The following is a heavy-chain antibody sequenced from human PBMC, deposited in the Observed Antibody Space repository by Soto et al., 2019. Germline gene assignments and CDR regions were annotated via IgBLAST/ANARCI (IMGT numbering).Heavy chain of an antibody. V-gene: IGHV5-51*01. CDR3: ARGGVSTRTFDY. D-gene: IGHD3-3*01. CDR1: GYNFSGYW. Sequence: XESLKISCKGCGYNFSGYWIAWVRQMPGKGLELMGIIYPSDSDTRYRPSFQGQVTISADKSISSAYLQWSSLRASDTAMYYCARGGVSTRTFDYWGQGSPVHRLL. CDR2: IYPSDSDT. J-gene: IGHJ4*02.